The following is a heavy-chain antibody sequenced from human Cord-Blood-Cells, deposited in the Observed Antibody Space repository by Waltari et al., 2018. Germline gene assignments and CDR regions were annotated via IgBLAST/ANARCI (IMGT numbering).Heavy chain of an antibody. CDR2: INTNTGNP. Sequence: QVQLVQSGSELKKPGASVKVSCKASGYTFTSYAMNWVRQDQGQGREWIGWINTNTGNPTYAQGFTGRFVFSLDTSVSTAYLQISSLKAEDTAVYYGARLDYDILTGYYDYWGQGTLVTVSS. CDR1: GYTFTSYA. D-gene: IGHD3-9*01. J-gene: IGHJ4*02. CDR3: ARLDYDILTGYYDY. V-gene: IGHV7-4-1*02.